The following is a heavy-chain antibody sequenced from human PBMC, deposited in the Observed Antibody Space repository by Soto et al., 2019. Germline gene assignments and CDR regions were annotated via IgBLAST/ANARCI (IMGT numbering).Heavy chain of an antibody. V-gene: IGHV4-59*08. CDR1: GGSIRDYY. Sequence: SETLSLTCTVSGGSIRDYYLGWIRQSPGKGLEWIGYIYYTGTTKYNPSLKSRVTISVDSSKNQFSLKLDSVTAADTAVYYCARLGGYYQAFDSWGQGTLVTVSS. J-gene: IGHJ4*02. CDR2: IYYTGTT. CDR3: ARLGGYYQAFDS. D-gene: IGHD3-22*01.